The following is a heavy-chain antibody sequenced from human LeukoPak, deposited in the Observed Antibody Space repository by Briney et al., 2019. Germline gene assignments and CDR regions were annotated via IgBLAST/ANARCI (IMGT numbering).Heavy chain of an antibody. CDR1: GFTFISYA. J-gene: IGHJ4*02. Sequence: PGWSLRLSCAASGFTFISYAMSWVHHPPGKGLDWVSAVSGSGGSTYHAPSRKGRFPISTDNPKNTLDLQMNNMNAEDTAVYYCAKSHLQLAAANFDLWGRGTVVSVSS. V-gene: IGHV3-23*01. CDR3: AKSHLQLAAANFDL. CDR2: VSGSGGST. D-gene: IGHD6-13*01.